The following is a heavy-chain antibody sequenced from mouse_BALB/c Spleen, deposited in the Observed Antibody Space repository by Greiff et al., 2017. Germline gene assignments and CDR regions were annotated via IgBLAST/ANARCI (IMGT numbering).Heavy chain of an antibody. V-gene: IGHV1-87*01. J-gene: IGHJ4*01. Sequence: VQLQQSGAELARPGASVKLSCKASGYTFTSYWMQWVKQRPGQGLEWIGAIYPGDGDTRYTQKFKGKATLTADKSSSTAYMQLSSLASEDSAVYYCARGYYRYDIYAMDYWGQGTSVTVSS. CDR2: IYPGDGDT. CDR3: ARGYYRYDIYAMDY. D-gene: IGHD2-14*01. CDR1: GYTFTSYW.